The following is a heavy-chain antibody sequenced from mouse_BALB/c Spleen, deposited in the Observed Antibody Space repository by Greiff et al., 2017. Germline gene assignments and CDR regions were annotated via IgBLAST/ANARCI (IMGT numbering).Heavy chain of an antibody. CDR1: GYTFTSYW. CDR3: ARGYGNYGYYAMDY. J-gene: IGHJ4*01. CDR2: IYPGDGDT. Sequence: QVQLQQSGAELARPGASVKLSCKASGYTFTSYWMQWVNQRPGQGLEWIGAIYPGDGDTRYTQKFKGKATLTADKSSSTAYMQLSSLASEDSAVYYCARGYGNYGYYAMDYWGQGTSVTVSS. D-gene: IGHD2-1*01. V-gene: IGHV1-87*01.